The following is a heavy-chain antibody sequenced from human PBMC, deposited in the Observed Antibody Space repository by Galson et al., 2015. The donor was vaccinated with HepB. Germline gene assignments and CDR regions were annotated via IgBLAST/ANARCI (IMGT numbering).Heavy chain of an antibody. CDR2: IIPIFGTA. CDR3: ARGFGSRDDFWSGYSATYFDY. Sequence: SVKVSCKASGGTFSSYAISWVRQAPGQGLEWMGGIIPIFGTANYAQKFQGRVTITADESTSTAYMELSSLRSEDTAVYYCARGFGSRDDFWSGYSATYFDYWGQGTLVTVSS. J-gene: IGHJ4*02. CDR1: GGTFSSYA. D-gene: IGHD3-3*01. V-gene: IGHV1-69*13.